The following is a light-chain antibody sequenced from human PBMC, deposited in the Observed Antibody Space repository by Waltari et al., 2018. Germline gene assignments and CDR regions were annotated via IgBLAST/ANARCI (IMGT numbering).Light chain of an antibody. CDR2: DAS. J-gene: IGKJ4*01. CDR3: QQYETDPT. CDR1: QDISNY. Sequence: DIQMTQSPSSLSASIGDRVTITCRASQDISNYCHWYHVKPGKAPKLLIYDASYLETWVPSRFSGSRSGTDFSFSISSLQPEDVGTYYCQQYETDPTFGGGTTVDIK. V-gene: IGKV1-33*01.